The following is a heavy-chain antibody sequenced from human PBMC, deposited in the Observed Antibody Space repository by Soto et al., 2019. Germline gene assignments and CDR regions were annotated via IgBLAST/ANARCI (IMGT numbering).Heavy chain of an antibody. CDR2: IIPIFGTA. J-gene: IGHJ6*02. CDR1: GGTFSSYA. D-gene: IGHD3-10*01. Sequence: QVQLVQSGAEVKKPGSSVKVSCKASGGTFSSYAISWVRQAPGQGLEWMGGIIPIFGTANYAQKFQGRVTSTAAESRSTGYMGVSSLRSEDKAVYYCAGPNGRKQGIYGMDGWGQGTTVTVSS. CDR3: AGPNGRKQGIYGMDG. V-gene: IGHV1-69*12.